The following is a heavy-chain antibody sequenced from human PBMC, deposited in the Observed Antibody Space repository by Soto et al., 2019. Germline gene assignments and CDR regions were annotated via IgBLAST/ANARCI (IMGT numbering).Heavy chain of an antibody. J-gene: IGHJ5*02. CDR1: GGSISSYY. Sequence: PSETLSLTCTVSGGSISSYYWSWIRQPPGKGLEWIGYIYYSGSTNYNPSLKSRVTISVDTSKNQFSLKLSSVAAADTAVYYCARMYYYGSGSHKNWFDPWGQGTLVTVSS. D-gene: IGHD3-10*01. V-gene: IGHV4-59*12. CDR3: ARMYYYGSGSHKNWFDP. CDR2: IYYSGST.